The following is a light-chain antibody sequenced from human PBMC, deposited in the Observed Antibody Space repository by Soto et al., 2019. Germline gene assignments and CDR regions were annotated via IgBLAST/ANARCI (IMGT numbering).Light chain of an antibody. CDR3: AAWDDSLSGWV. V-gene: IGLV1-47*02. CDR1: SSNIGSNY. Sequence: QSVLTQPPSASGTPGQRVTISCSGSSSNIGSNYVYWYQQLPGTAPKLLIYSNNQRPSGVPDRFSGSKSGTSASLAISGLRSEDEADYYCAAWDDSLSGWVFXGGT. J-gene: IGLJ3*02. CDR2: SNN.